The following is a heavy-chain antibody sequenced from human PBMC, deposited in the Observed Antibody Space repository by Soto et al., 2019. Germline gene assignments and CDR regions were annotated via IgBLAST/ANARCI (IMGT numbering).Heavy chain of an antibody. CDR1: GGTFSSYA. Sequence: GASVKVSCKASGGTFSSYAISWVRQAPGQGLEWMGGIIPIFGTANYAQKFQGRVTITADESTSTAYMELSSLRSEDTAVYYCARMAAYYDSSGYYYYSGVAHWGQGTLVTVSS. CDR2: IIPIFGTA. J-gene: IGHJ4*02. CDR3: ARMAAYYDSSGYYYYSGVAH. D-gene: IGHD3-22*01. V-gene: IGHV1-69*13.